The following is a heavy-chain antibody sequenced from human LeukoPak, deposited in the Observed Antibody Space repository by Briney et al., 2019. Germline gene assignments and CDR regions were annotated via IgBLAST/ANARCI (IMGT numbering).Heavy chain of an antibody. CDR1: GGSISSSSYY. D-gene: IGHD2-2*02. CDR2: IYYSGST. V-gene: IGHV4-39*01. CDR3: ASQCSSTSCYIHYGMDV. Sequence: SETLSLTCTVSGGSISSSSYYWGWIRQPPGKGLEWIGSIYYSGSTYYNPSLKSRVTISVDTSKNQFSLKLSSVTAADTAVYYCASQCSSTSCYIHYGMDVWGQGTTVTVSS. J-gene: IGHJ6*02.